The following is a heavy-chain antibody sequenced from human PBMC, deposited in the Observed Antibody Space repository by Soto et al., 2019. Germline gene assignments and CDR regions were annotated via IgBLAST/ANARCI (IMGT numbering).Heavy chain of an antibody. CDR3: AKDSLAIPEGGYDY. CDR2: ISYDGSYQ. CDR1: GFAFNKFG. Sequence: QVQLVESGGGVVQPGTSLRLSCEASGFAFNKFGMHWVRQAPGKGLEWVAFISYDGSYQYYADSVQGRLTITRDNSMNTLNMQLNSLRREDTAVYYCAKDSLAIPEGGYDYWGQGTLVTVSS. J-gene: IGHJ4*02. V-gene: IGHV3-30*18. D-gene: IGHD5-12*01.